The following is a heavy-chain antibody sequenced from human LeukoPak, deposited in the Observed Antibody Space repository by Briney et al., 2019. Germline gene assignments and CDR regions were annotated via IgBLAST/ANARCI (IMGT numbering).Heavy chain of an antibody. D-gene: IGHD3-22*01. CDR1: GGSISSSSYY. V-gene: IGHV4-39*01. CDR2: IYYSGST. Sequence: SGTLSLTCTVSGGSISSSSYYWGWIRQPPGKGLEWIGSIYYSGSTYYNPSLKSRVTISVDTSKNQFSLKLSSVTAADTAVYYCARRYYDSSGPYYFDYWGQGTLVTVSS. J-gene: IGHJ4*02. CDR3: ARRYYDSSGPYYFDY.